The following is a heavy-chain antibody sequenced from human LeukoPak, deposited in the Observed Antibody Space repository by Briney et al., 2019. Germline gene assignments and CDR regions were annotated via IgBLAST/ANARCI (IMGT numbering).Heavy chain of an antibody. CDR1: GVTFSSYE. D-gene: IGHD3-10*02. CDR3: AELGITMIGGV. J-gene: IGHJ6*04. Sequence: GSLRLSCAASGVTFSSYEMNWVRQAPGKGLEWVSYISSSGSTIYYADSVKGRFTISRDNAKNSLYLQMNSLRAEDTAVYYCAELGITMIGGVWGKGTTVTISS. CDR2: ISSSGSTI. V-gene: IGHV3-48*03.